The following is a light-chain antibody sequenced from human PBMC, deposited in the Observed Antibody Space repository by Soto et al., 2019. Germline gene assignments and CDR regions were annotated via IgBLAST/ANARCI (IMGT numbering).Light chain of an antibody. CDR2: NVS. CDR3: QQHNTLNT. Sequence: EIAMTQSPATLSVSPGQRATLSCRASQNVNSNLAWYQQKPGHAPSLLMYNVSTRATDFPARFSGSGSGTEFTLTISSLQSEDSAIYYCQQHNTLNTFGQGTKLEIK. V-gene: IGKV3-15*01. J-gene: IGKJ2*01. CDR1: QNVNSN.